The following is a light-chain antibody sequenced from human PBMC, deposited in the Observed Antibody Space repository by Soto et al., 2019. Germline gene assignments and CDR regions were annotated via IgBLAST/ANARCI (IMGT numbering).Light chain of an antibody. J-gene: IGKJ4*01. CDR1: QSVSTN. V-gene: IGKV3-20*01. CDR3: QQYGSSTLT. CDR2: GAS. Sequence: EIVITQSPATLSVSPGERATLSCRASQSVSTNFAWYQQKPGQAPRLLIYGASSRETGIPDRFSGSGSGTEFTLTISRLEPEDFAVDYCQQYGSSTLTFGGGTKVDIK.